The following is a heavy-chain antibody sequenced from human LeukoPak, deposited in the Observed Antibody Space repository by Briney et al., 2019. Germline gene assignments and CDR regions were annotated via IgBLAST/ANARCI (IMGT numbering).Heavy chain of an antibody. CDR2: ITTSGRTI. Sequence: GGPLRLSCAASGFTFSSYEMNWGRPAPGKGLGGVSYITTSGRTIYYADSVKGRFTISRDNAKNSLYLQMNGLRAEDTAVYYCARGQDYGTNAFDYWGQGTLVT. CDR1: GFTFSSYE. CDR3: ARGQDYGTNAFDY. D-gene: IGHD4/OR15-4a*01. J-gene: IGHJ4*02. V-gene: IGHV3-48*03.